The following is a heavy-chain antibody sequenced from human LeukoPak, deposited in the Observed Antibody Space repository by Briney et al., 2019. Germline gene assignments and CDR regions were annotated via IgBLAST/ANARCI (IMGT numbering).Heavy chain of an antibody. CDR3: AREIVDTAIYYMDV. Sequence: ASVKVSCKASGGTFSSYAISWVRQAPGQGLEWMGGIIPIFGTANYAQKFQGRVTITTDESTSTAYMELSSLRSEDTAVYYCAREIVDTAIYYMDVWGKGTTVTVSS. CDR2: IIPIFGTA. CDR1: GGTFSSYA. V-gene: IGHV1-69*05. D-gene: IGHD5-18*01. J-gene: IGHJ6*03.